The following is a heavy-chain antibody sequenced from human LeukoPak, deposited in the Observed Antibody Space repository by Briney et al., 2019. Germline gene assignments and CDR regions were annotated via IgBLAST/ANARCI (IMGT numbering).Heavy chain of an antibody. Sequence: EASVKVSCKASGYTFTGYYMHWVRQAPGQGLEWMGWINPNSGGTNYAQKFQGRVTMTRDTSISTAYMELSRLRSDDTAVYYCARGPLGGIAAAEPIDYWGQGTPVTVSS. CDR1: GYTFTGYY. CDR3: ARGPLGGIAAAEPIDY. D-gene: IGHD6-13*01. V-gene: IGHV1-2*02. CDR2: INPNSGGT. J-gene: IGHJ4*02.